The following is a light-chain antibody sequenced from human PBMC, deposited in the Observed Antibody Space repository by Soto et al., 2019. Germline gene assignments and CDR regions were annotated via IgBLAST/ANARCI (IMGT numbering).Light chain of an antibody. CDR1: QSISSY. CDR2: AAS. CDR3: QQSYSTPRT. Sequence: DIQMTQSPSSLSASVGGRVTITCRASQSISSYLNWYQQKPGKAPKLLIYAASSLQSGVPSRFSGSGSGTDFTLTISRLQPEDFATYYCQQSYSTPRTFGGGT. J-gene: IGKJ4*01. V-gene: IGKV1-39*01.